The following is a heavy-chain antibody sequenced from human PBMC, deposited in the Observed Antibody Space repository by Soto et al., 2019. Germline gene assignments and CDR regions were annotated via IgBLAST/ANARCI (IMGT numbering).Heavy chain of an antibody. CDR3: AAAYYDILTGGVY. D-gene: IGHD3-9*01. V-gene: IGHV1-58*02. CDR1: GFTFTSSA. Sequence: SVKVSCKASGFTFTSSAMQWVRQARGQRLEWIGWIVVGSGNTNYAQKFQERVTITRDMSTSTAYMELSSLRSEDTAVYYCAAAYYDILTGGVYWGQGTLVTVSS. J-gene: IGHJ4*02. CDR2: IVVGSGNT.